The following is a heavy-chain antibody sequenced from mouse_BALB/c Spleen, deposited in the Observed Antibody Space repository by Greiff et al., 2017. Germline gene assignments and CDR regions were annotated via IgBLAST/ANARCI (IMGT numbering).Heavy chain of an antibody. CDR1: GFTFSSFG. J-gene: IGHJ3*01. D-gene: IGHD2-14*01. CDR3: ARSGYRYDPFAY. V-gene: IGHV5-17*02. CDR2: ISSGSSTI. Sequence: EVHLVESGGGLVQPGGSRKLSCAASGFTFSSFGMHWVRQAPEKGLEWVAYISSGSSTIYYADTVKGRFTISRDNPKNTLFLQMTSLRSEDTAMYYCARSGYRYDPFAYWGQGTLVTVSA.